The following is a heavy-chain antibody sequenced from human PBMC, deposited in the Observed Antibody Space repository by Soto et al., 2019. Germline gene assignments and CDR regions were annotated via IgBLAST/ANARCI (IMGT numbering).Heavy chain of an antibody. CDR3: ARGGHVVVVTAAFDY. J-gene: IGHJ4*02. D-gene: IGHD2-21*02. Sequence: ASVKVSCKASGYTFSSYYMHWVRQAPGQGLEWMGIINSSGGSTSYAQKFQGRVTMTRDTSTSTVYMELTSLRSEDTAVYYCARGGHVVVVTAAFDYWGQGTLVTVSS. CDR2: INSSGGST. V-gene: IGHV1-46*01. CDR1: GYTFSSYY.